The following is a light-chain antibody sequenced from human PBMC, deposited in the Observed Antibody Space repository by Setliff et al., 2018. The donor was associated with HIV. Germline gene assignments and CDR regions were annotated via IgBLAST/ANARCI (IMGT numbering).Light chain of an antibody. CDR2: NNR. CDR3: AAWDESLFELV. V-gene: IGLV1-44*01. Sequence: QSALTQPPSASGTPGQRVIISCSGSSSNIGSSIVNWYQHLPGTAPKLLIYNNRQRPSGVPDRFSASKSGTSASLAITGLQSEDEADYYCAAWDESLFELVFGSGTKVTVL. J-gene: IGLJ1*01. CDR1: SSNIGSSI.